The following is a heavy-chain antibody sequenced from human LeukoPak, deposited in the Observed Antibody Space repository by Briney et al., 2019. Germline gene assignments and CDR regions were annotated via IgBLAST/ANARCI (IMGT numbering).Heavy chain of an antibody. D-gene: IGHD3-22*01. V-gene: IGHV3-21*01. CDR3: ARALYDSSGYYFDY. J-gene: IGHJ4*02. CDR1: GFTFSAYS. CDR2: ISGSSIYI. Sequence: GGSLRLSCATSGFTFSAYSMNWVRQAPGKGLEWVSSISGSSIYINYADSVKGRFTISSDNAKNSLYLQMNSLRAEDTAVYYCARALYDSSGYYFDYWGQGTLVTVSS.